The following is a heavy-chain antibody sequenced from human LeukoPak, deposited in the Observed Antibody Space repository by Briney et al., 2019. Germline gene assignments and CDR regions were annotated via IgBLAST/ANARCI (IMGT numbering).Heavy chain of an antibody. CDR3: ARMGGYSGYATH. Sequence: HSETLSLTCTVSGGSISTYYWSWIRQPPGKGLEWIGYIHYSGTTNYNPSLKNRVTISLDTSKNQFSLNLSSVTAADTAVYYCARMGGYSGYATHWGQGTLVTVSS. V-gene: IGHV4-59*08. D-gene: IGHD5-12*01. CDR2: IHYSGTT. CDR1: GGSISTYY. J-gene: IGHJ4*02.